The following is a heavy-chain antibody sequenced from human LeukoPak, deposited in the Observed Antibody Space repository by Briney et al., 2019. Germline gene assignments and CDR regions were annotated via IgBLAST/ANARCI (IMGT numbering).Heavy chain of an antibody. J-gene: IGHJ4*02. CDR3: AKASYSSSSAPFDY. Sequence: GRSLRLSCAASGFTFDDYAMHWVRQAPGKGLEWVSGISWNSGSIGYADSVKGRFTISRDNAKNSLYLQMNSLRPEDMAFYYCAKASYSSSSAPFDYWGQGTLVTVSS. V-gene: IGHV3-9*03. CDR2: ISWNSGSI. D-gene: IGHD6-6*01. CDR1: GFTFDDYA.